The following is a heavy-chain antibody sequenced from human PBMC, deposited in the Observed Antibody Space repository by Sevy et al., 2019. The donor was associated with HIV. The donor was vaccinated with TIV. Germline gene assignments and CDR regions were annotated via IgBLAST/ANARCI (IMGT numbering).Heavy chain of an antibody. CDR3: AREGCTRPHDY. J-gene: IGHJ4*02. CDR2: LSFGCGEI. D-gene: IGHD2-8*01. V-gene: IGHV3-23*01. Sequence: GGALRLSCAASGFTFSKYSMSWVRQPPGKGLEWVSTLSFGCGEINYADSVKGRFTISRDNSKSSVYLQMNNLRPEDTAVYYCAREGCTRPHDYWGQGTLVTVSS. CDR1: GFTFSKYS.